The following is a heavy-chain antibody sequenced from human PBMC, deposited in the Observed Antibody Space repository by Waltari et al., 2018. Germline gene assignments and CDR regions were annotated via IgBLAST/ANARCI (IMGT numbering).Heavy chain of an antibody. CDR2: INHSGST. V-gene: IGHV4-34*01. Sequence: QVQLQQWGAGLLKPSETLSLTCAVYGGSFSGYYWSWIRQPPGKGLEWIGEINHSGSTNYNPSLKSRVTISVDTSKNPFSLKLSSVTAADTAVYYCARGTPYDFWSGYNNWFDPWGQGTLVTVSS. CDR1: GGSFSGYY. CDR3: ARGTPYDFWSGYNNWFDP. D-gene: IGHD3-3*01. J-gene: IGHJ5*02.